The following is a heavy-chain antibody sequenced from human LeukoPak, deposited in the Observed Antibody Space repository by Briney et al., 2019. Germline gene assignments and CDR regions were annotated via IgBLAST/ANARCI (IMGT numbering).Heavy chain of an antibody. CDR1: GFTFSSYS. D-gene: IGHD6-19*01. CDR2: ISSSSSTI. Sequence: PGGSLRLSCAASGFTFSSYSMNWVRQAPGKGPEWVSYISSSSSTIYYADSVKGRFTISRDNAKNSLYLQMNSLRDEDTAVYYCARASPGYSSGWRAYYYGMDVWGQGTTVTVSS. CDR3: ARASPGYSSGWRAYYYGMDV. J-gene: IGHJ6*02. V-gene: IGHV3-48*02.